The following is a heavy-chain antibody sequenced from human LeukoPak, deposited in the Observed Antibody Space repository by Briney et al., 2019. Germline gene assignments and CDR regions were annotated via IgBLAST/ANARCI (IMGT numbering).Heavy chain of an antibody. J-gene: IGHJ6*03. V-gene: IGHV4-39*07. D-gene: IGHD2-2*01. CDR1: GGSISSSSYY. CDR2: FYYSGRP. Sequence: SETVSLTCTVCGGSISSSSYYWGWVRQPPGKGLGWIGSFYYSGRPYYNPALKSRVTISVDTSKNQFSLKLSSVTAADTAVYYCARDHAGKSSSTSPDYYYYYYMDVWGKGTTVTVSS. CDR3: ARDHAGKSSSTSPDYYYYYYMDV.